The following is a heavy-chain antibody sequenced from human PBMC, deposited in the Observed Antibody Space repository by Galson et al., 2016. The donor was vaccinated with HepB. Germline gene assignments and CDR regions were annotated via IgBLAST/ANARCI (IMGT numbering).Heavy chain of an antibody. CDR2: IFHRGST. CDR1: GGSISSGGSS. Sequence: TLSLTCAVSGGSISSGGSSWSWLRQPPGKGLEWIGYIFHRGSTYYHPSPKRRVTISADRSKNQFSLNLSYVAAADTAVYYCARGLGGPTVSAYFDYWGQGTLVTVSS. CDR3: ARGLGGPTVSAYFDY. V-gene: IGHV4-30-2*01. J-gene: IGHJ4*02. D-gene: IGHD4-17*01.